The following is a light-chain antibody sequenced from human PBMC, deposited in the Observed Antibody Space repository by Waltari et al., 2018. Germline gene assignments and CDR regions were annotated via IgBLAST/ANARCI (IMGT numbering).Light chain of an antibody. CDR3: SSYAGSDTFVV. J-gene: IGLJ2*01. V-gene: IGLV2-11*01. CDR2: DIN. Sequence: QSALTPPRPVSGPPGPSATIPCIGTSCDVGGSHYVPLDQHHAGQAPKLIIYDINKRPSGVPDRFSGSRSGNTASLTISRLQAEDEADYYCSSYAGSDTFVVLGGGTKVTVL. CDR1: SCDVGGSHY.